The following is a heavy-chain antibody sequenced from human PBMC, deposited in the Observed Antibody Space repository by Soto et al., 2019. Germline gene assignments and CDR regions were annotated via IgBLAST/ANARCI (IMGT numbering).Heavy chain of an antibody. D-gene: IGHD5-12*01. Sequence: QVQLVQSGAEVKKPGSSVTVSCKASGGTFSSYTISWVRQAPGQGLEWMGGIIPIFGTANYAQKFQGRVTITADEPTSTPYKELSTLRSEDTAVYYCARGNHRWLQLWYFDLWGRGTLVTVSS. V-gene: IGHV1-69*12. CDR2: IIPIFGTA. CDR3: ARGNHRWLQLWYFDL. CDR1: GGTFSSYT. J-gene: IGHJ2*01.